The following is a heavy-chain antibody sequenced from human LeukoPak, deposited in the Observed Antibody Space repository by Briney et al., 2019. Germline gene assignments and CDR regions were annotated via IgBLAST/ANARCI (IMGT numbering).Heavy chain of an antibody. CDR2: INHSGST. CDR1: GGSFSGYY. V-gene: IGHV4-34*01. D-gene: IGHD5-18*01. Sequence: PSETLSLTCAVYGGSFSGYYWSWIRQPPGKGLEWIGEINHSGSTNYNPSLKSRVTISVDTSKNQFSLKLSSVTAADTAVYYCASSTGYSYGYFDYWGQGTLVTVSS. CDR3: ASSTGYSYGYFDY. J-gene: IGHJ4*02.